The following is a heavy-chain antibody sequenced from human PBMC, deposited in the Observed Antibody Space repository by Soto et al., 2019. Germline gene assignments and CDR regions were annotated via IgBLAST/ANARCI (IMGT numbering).Heavy chain of an antibody. CDR1: GFTVSSNY. Sequence: GGSLRLSCAASGFTVSSNYMSWVRQAPGKGLEWVSVIYSGGSTYYADSVKGRFTISRDNSKNTLYLHMNSLRAEDTAVYYCARGGDIVVVPAAMPPTFDYWGQGTLVTVSS. J-gene: IGHJ4*02. CDR3: ARGGDIVVVPAAMPPTFDY. D-gene: IGHD2-2*01. CDR2: IYSGGST. V-gene: IGHV3-53*01.